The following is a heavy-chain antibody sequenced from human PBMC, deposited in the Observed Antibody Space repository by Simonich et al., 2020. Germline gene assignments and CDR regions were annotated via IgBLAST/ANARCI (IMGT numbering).Heavy chain of an antibody. J-gene: IGHJ3*02. D-gene: IGHD2-2*01. Sequence: QVQLVQSGAEVKKPGASVKVSCKASGYTFTGYYMHWVRQAPGQGLEWMGRINPHSGGTNYAQNVQGRVTMTRDTSISTAYMELSRLRSDDTAVYYCARDPVVPAAIRNAFDIWGQGTMVTVSS. CDR1: GYTFTGYY. CDR3: ARDPVVPAAIRNAFDI. V-gene: IGHV1-2*02. CDR2: INPHSGGT.